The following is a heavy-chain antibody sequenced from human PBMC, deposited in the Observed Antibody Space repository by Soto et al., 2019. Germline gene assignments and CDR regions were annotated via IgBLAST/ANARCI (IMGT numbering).Heavy chain of an antibody. D-gene: IGHD3-22*01. V-gene: IGHV1-24*01. CDR1: GYTLTELS. Sequence: ASVKVSCKVSGYTLTELSMHWVRQDPGKGLEWMGGFDPEDGETIYAQKFQGRVTMTEDTSTDTAYMELSSLRSEDTAVYYCATDLYAVARDSSGYYKDVWGQGTTVTVSS. J-gene: IGHJ6*02. CDR3: ATDLYAVARDSSGYYKDV. CDR2: FDPEDGET.